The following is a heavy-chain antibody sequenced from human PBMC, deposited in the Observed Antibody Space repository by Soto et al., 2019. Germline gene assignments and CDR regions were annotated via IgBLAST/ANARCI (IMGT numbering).Heavy chain of an antibody. D-gene: IGHD6-13*01. CDR1: GFTFSSYA. V-gene: IGHV3-64D*08. J-gene: IGHJ5*02. CDR2: ISSNGGST. Sequence: GGSLRLSCSASGFTFSSYAMHWVRQAPGKGLEYVSAISSNGGSTYYADSAKGRFTISRDNSKNTLYLQMSSLRAEDTAVYYCVSQYSSSWYSWFDPWGQGTLVTVSS. CDR3: VSQYSSSWYSWFDP.